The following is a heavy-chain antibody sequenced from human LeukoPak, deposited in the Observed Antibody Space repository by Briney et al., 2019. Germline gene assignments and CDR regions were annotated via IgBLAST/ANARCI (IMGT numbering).Heavy chain of an antibody. J-gene: IGHJ4*02. CDR2: IRSKANSYAT. CDR3: AKDQLLFLGDFDY. D-gene: IGHD3-16*01. CDR1: GFTFSGSA. V-gene: IGHV3-73*01. Sequence: GGSLRLSCAASGFTFSGSAMHWVRQASGKGLEWVGRIRSKANSYATAYAASVKGRFTISRDDSKNTAYLQMNSLKTEDTAVYYCAKDQLLFLGDFDYWGQGTLVTVSS.